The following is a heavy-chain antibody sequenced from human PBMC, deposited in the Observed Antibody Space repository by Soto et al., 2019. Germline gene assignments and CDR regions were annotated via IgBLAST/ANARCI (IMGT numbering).Heavy chain of an antibody. D-gene: IGHD6-19*01. CDR3: VRNDSNGSYES. V-gene: IGHV5-51*01. J-gene: IGHJ5*02. CDR2: IKPGDSDT. CDR1: GYGFNNLL. Sequence: VESLKISFKVSGYGFNNLLVCCVRQMPGKGLEWMGIIKPGDSDTRYSPSFEGQVALSADKSINTAYLQWSSLKAADTAMYYCVRNDSNGSYESWGQGTLVTV.